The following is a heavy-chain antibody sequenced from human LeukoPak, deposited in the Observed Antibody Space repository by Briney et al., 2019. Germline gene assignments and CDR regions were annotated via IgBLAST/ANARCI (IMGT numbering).Heavy chain of an antibody. Sequence: GGSLRLSCAASGFTVSSNYMSWVRQAPGKGLEWVSVIYGGGSTYYADSVKGRFTISRDNSKNTLYLQMNSLRAEDTAVYYCARVDYYYYGMDVWGQGTTVTVSS. CDR1: GFTVSSNY. CDR2: IYGGGST. J-gene: IGHJ6*02. V-gene: IGHV3-66*01. CDR3: ARVDYYYYGMDV.